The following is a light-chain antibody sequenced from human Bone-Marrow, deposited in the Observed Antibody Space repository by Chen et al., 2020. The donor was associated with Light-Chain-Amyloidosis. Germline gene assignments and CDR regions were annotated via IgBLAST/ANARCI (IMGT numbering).Light chain of an antibody. CDR2: DNH. J-gene: IGLJ3*02. CDR3: GAWDITLSARV. CDR1: ISNIGKNY. V-gene: IGLV1-51*01. Sequence: QSVFTQPPSVSAAPGQSVTISCSRDISNIGKNYVSWYQQYPGTAPKLLIFDNHQRPSGIPDRFSGSKSGTSATLIITGLQTGDEADYYCGAWDITLSARVFGGGTKLTVL.